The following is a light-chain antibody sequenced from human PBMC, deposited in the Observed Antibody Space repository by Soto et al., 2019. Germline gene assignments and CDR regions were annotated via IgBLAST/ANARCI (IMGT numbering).Light chain of an antibody. Sequence: EIVLTQSPATLSLSPGERATLSCRASQSVSSYLAWYQQKPGQAPRLLIYDASNRATGIPAMFSGSGSGTDFTLTISSLEPGDFAVYYCQRRSSFTFGPGTKVHI. CDR3: QRRSSFT. CDR2: DAS. CDR1: QSVSSY. J-gene: IGKJ3*01. V-gene: IGKV3-11*01.